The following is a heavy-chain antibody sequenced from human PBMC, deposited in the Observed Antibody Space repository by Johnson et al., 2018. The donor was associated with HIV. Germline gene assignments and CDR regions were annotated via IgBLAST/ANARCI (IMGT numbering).Heavy chain of an antibody. CDR2: ISYDGSNK. V-gene: IGHV3-30*04. CDR1: GFTFSSYA. J-gene: IGHJ3*02. CDR3: AKGGGEWELWCAFDI. Sequence: QVQLVESGGGLIQPGGSLRLSCAASGFTFSSYAMHWVRQAPGKGLEWVAVISYDGSNKYYADSVTGRFTISRDKSKNTLYLQMTSLRAEDTAVYYCAKGGGEWELWCAFDIWGQGTMVTVSS. D-gene: IGHD1-26*01.